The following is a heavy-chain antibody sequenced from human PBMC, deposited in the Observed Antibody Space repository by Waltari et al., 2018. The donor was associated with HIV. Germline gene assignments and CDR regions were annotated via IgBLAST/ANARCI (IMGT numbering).Heavy chain of an antibody. Sequence: QVQLVQSGAEVKKPGSSVKVSCKASGGTFSSYAISWVRQAPGQGLEWMGRIIPILGIANYAQKFQGRVTITADKSTSTAYMELSSLRSEDTAVYYCARPIVGATIDYYGMDVWGQGTTVTVSS. CDR1: GGTFSSYA. CDR3: ARPIVGATIDYYGMDV. V-gene: IGHV1-69*04. J-gene: IGHJ6*02. CDR2: IIPILGIA. D-gene: IGHD1-26*01.